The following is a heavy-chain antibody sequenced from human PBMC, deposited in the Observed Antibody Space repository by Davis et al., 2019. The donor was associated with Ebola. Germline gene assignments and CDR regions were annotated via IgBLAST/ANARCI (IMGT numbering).Heavy chain of an antibody. J-gene: IGHJ6*02. CDR3: ARQGVVPAAQGIELGYYYYYGMDV. V-gene: IGHV5-51*01. CDR2: IYPGDSDT. Sequence: GESLKISCKGSGYSFTSYWIGWVRQMPGKGLEWMGIIYPGDSDTRYSPSFQGQVTISADKSISTAYLQWSSLKASDTAMYYCARQGVVPAAQGIELGYYYYYGMDVWGQGTTVTVSS. D-gene: IGHD2-2*01. CDR1: GYSFTSYW.